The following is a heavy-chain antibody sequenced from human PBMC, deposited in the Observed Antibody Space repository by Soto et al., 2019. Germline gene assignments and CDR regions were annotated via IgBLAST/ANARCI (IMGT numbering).Heavy chain of an antibody. CDR3: ARARYCRGGSCYGPYGMDV. CDR1: GDSVSSNSAA. D-gene: IGHD2-15*01. V-gene: IGHV6-1*01. Sequence: SQTLSLTCAISGDSVSSNSAAWNWIRQSPSRGLEWLGRTYYRSKWYNDYAVSVKSRITINPDTSKNQFSLQLNSVTPEDTAVYYCARARYCRGGSCYGPYGMDVWGQGTTVTVSS. J-gene: IGHJ6*02. CDR2: TYYRSKWYN.